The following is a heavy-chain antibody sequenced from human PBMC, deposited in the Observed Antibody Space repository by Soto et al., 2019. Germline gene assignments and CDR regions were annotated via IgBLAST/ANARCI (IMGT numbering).Heavy chain of an antibody. CDR3: VTITTRHLFPYYFDY. D-gene: IGHD2-21*01. J-gene: IGHJ4*02. CDR1: GFTFSSYA. V-gene: IGHV3-64*01. CDR2: ISSNGGST. Sequence: EVQLVESGGGLVQPGGSLRLSCAASGFTFSSYAMHWVRQAPGKGLEYVSGISSNGGSTYHANSVKGRFTISRDNSKNTLYLPMASLRAKNMAVYSCVTITTRHLFPYYFDYWGQGNLVTVSS.